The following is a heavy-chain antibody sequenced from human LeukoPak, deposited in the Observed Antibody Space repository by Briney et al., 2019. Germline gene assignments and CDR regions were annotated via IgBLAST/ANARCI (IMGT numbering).Heavy chain of an antibody. CDR1: AFTFSNYA. Sequence: GGSLRLSCAASAFTFSNYAMSWVRQAPGKGLEWVSSISGSGGTTYYADSVRGRFTISRDNSKNTLYLQMNSLRAEDTAVYYCTKSPGQGIVGSSPAYNYYMDVWGKGTTVTVSS. CDR2: ISGSGGTT. D-gene: IGHD1-26*01. J-gene: IGHJ6*03. CDR3: TKSPGQGIVGSSPAYNYYMDV. V-gene: IGHV3-23*01.